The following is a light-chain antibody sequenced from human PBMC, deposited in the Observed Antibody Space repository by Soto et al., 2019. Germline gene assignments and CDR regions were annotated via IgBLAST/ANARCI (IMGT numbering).Light chain of an antibody. CDR1: QSISSW. V-gene: IGKV1-5*01. CDR3: QQYNSYWT. CDR2: DAS. J-gene: IGKJ1*01. Sequence: DIRMTQSPSTLSASVGDRVTITCRASQSISSWLAWYQQKPGKAPKLLIYDASSLESGVPSRFSGSGPGTEFTLTISSLQPDDFATYYCQQYNSYWTFGQGTKVDIK.